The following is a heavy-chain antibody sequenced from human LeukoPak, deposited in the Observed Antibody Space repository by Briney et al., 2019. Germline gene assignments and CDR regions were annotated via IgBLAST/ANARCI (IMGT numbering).Heavy chain of an antibody. J-gene: IGHJ4*02. V-gene: IGHV3-21*01. CDR3: AREVFGVVISYRNTSY. Sequence: GGSLRLSCPASGFTFSSYSMNWVRQAPGKGLEWVSSISSSSSYIYYADSVKGRFTISRDNAKNSLYLQMNSLRAEDTAVYYCAREVFGVVISYRNTSYWGQGTLVTVSS. CDR2: ISSSSSYI. D-gene: IGHD3-3*01. CDR1: GFTFSSYS.